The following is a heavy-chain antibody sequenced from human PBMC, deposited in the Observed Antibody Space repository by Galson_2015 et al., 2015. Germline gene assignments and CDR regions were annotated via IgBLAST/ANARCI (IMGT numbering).Heavy chain of an antibody. CDR3: ARVPDGHPSSDAFDI. J-gene: IGHJ3*02. Sequence: SVKVSCKASGGTFSSYAISWVRQAPGQGLEWMGGIIPIFGTENYAQKFQGRVTITADESTSTAYMELSSLRSEDTAVYYCARVPDGHPSSDAFDIWGQGTMVTVSS. CDR1: GGTFSSYA. V-gene: IGHV1-69*13. CDR2: IIPIFGTE. D-gene: IGHD6-6*01.